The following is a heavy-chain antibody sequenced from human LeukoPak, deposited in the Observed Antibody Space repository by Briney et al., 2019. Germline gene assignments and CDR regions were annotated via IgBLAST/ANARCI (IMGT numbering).Heavy chain of an antibody. J-gene: IGHJ3*02. Sequence: PGGSLRLSCAASGFTFSSYSMNWVRQAPGKGLEWVSSISSSSSYIYYPDSVKGRFTISRDNAKNSLYLQMNSLRAEDTAVYYCASGFLEWPRDAFDIWGQGTMVTVSS. CDR1: GFTFSSYS. CDR2: ISSSSSYI. CDR3: ASGFLEWPRDAFDI. V-gene: IGHV3-21*01. D-gene: IGHD3-3*01.